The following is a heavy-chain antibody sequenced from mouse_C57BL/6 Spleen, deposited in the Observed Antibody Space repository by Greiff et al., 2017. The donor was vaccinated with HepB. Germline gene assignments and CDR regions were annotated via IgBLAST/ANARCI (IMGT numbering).Heavy chain of an antibody. Sequence: EVKLVESGGGLVQSGRSLRLSCATSGFTFSDFYLEWVRQAPGKGLEWIAASRNKANDYTTEYSASVKGRFIVSRDTSQSILYLQMNALRAEDTAIYYCARDLYDYDGFAYWGQGTLVTVSA. J-gene: IGHJ3*01. CDR3: ARDLYDYDGFAY. CDR1: GFTFSDFY. D-gene: IGHD2-4*01. CDR2: SRNKANDYTT. V-gene: IGHV7-1*01.